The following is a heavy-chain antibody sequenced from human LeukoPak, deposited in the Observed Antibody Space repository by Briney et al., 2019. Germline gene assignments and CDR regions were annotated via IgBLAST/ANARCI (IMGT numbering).Heavy chain of an antibody. CDR1: GYTFTGYY. Sequence: GASVKVSCKASGYTFTGYYMHWLRQAPGQGLEWMGWINPNNGGTNYAQRFQGRVNMTRDTSINTAYMEVGRLRFDDTAVYYCASGPSLGTTHPYFDYWGQGTLVTVSS. V-gene: IGHV1-2*02. D-gene: IGHD2-15*01. CDR3: ASGPSLGTTHPYFDY. J-gene: IGHJ4*02. CDR2: INPNNGGT.